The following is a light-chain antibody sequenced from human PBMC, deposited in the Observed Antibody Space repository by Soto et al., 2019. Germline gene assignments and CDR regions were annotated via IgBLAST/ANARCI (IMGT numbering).Light chain of an antibody. J-gene: IGKJ5*01. CDR1: PGVNSY. V-gene: IGKV3D-11*01. CDR2: DAS. CDR3: QQRTNWHIT. Sequence: EVVLTQSPAILSLSPGERATLSCRASPGVNSYLAWYQQKPGQAPRLLIYDASYRATGIPARFSGSGPGTDFTLTISGLEPEDFAVYYCQQRTNWHITFGQGTRLE.